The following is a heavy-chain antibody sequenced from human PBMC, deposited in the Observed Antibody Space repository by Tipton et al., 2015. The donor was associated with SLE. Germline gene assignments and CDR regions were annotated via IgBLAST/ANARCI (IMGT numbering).Heavy chain of an antibody. Sequence: TLSLTCSVSGGSISSQYWSWIRQPPGKGLEWIGYISFSGSTNYNPALQSRVTISVNTSRNQFSLKLSSVTAADTALYYCARGTNYDSSGHYSYWGQGTLVTVSS. V-gene: IGHV4-59*08. J-gene: IGHJ4*02. CDR1: GGSISSQY. CDR2: ISFSGST. D-gene: IGHD3-22*01. CDR3: ARGTNYDSSGHYSY.